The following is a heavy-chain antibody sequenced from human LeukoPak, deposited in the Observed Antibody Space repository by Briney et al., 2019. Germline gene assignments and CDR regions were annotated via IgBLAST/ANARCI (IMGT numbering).Heavy chain of an antibody. D-gene: IGHD3-3*01. CDR3: AKDQQRFLEWSPSDY. J-gene: IGHJ4*02. CDR1: GFTFSSYG. Sequence: GGSLRLSCAASGFTFSSYGMSWVRQAPGKGLEWVANIQQDASEKYYMDSVKGRFTISRDNSKDTLFLQMNSLRPEDTAVYYCAKDQQRFLEWSPSDYWGQGTLVTVSS. V-gene: IGHV3-7*01. CDR2: IQQDASEK.